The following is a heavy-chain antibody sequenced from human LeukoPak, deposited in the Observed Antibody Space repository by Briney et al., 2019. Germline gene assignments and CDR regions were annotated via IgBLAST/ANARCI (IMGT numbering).Heavy chain of an antibody. CDR3: ASHMPRYYYYGMDV. J-gene: IGHJ6*02. CDR2: ISGSGGST. V-gene: IGHV3-23*01. D-gene: IGHD2-2*01. Sequence: GVSLRLSCAASGFTFSSYAMSWVRQAPGKGLEWVSAISGSGGSTYYADSVKGRFTISRDNSKNTLYLQMNSLRAEDTAVYYCASHMPRYYYYGMDVWGQGTTVTVSS. CDR1: GFTFSSYA.